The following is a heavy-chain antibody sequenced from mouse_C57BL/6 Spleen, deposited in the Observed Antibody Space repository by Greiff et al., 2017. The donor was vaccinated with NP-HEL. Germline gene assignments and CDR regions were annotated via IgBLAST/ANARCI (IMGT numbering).Heavy chain of an antibody. CDR3: AREVLRSYAMDY. D-gene: IGHD1-1*01. J-gene: IGHJ4*01. CDR1: GFTFCDYG. V-gene: IGHV5-17*01. Sequence: EVKLVESGGGLVKPGGSLKLSCAASGFTFCDYGMHWVRQAPEKGLEWVAYISSGSSTIYYADTVKGRFTISRDNAKNTLFLQMTSLRSEDTAMYYCAREVLRSYAMDYWGQGTSVTVSS. CDR2: ISSGSSTI.